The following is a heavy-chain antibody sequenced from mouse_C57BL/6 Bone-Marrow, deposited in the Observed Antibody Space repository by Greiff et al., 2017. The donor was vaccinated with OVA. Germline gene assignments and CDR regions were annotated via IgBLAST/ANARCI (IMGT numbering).Heavy chain of an antibody. J-gene: IGHJ1*03. CDR1: GYTFTDYY. V-gene: IGHV1-19*01. Sequence: VQLQQSGPVLVKPGASVKMSCKASGYTFTDYYLNWVKQSHGKSLEWIGVLNPYNGGTSYNQKFKGKATLTVDKSSSTAYMELNSLTSEDSAVYYGARRAYYYGSRGYFDVWGTGTTGTVSS. D-gene: IGHD1-1*01. CDR3: ARRAYYYGSRGYFDV. CDR2: LNPYNGGT.